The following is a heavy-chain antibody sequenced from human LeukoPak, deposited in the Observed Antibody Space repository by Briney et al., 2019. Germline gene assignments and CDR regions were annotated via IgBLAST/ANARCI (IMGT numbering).Heavy chain of an antibody. Sequence: GESLKISCKGSGYSFSNYWIGWVRQMPGKGLEWMGSIYPGDSDTRYSPSFQGQVTISADKSINTAYLQWSSVKASDSALYYCSRQSAGWYLPDYWGQGTLVTVSS. D-gene: IGHD6-19*01. CDR2: IYPGDSDT. J-gene: IGHJ4*02. CDR1: GYSFSNYW. CDR3: SRQSAGWYLPDY. V-gene: IGHV5-51*01.